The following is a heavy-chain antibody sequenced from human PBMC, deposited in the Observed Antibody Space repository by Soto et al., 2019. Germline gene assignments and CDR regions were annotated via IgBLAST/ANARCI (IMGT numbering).Heavy chain of an antibody. CDR2: TYYRSKWYN. CDR1: GDSVSSNSAA. J-gene: IGHJ3*02. D-gene: IGHD3-10*01. CDR3: ARAYGLLWFGEPLHALAFDI. V-gene: IGHV6-1*01. Sequence: PSQTLSLTCAISGDSVSSNSAAWNWIRQSPSRGLEWLGRTYYRSKWYNDYAVSVKSRITINPDTSKNQFSLQLNSVTPEDTAVYYCARAYGLLWFGEPLHALAFDIWGQGTMVTVSS.